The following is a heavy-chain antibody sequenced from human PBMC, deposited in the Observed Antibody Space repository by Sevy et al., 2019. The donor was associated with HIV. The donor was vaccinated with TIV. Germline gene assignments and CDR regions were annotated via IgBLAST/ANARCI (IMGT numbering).Heavy chain of an antibody. Sequence: GGCLRLSCAASGFTFSSYAMSWVRQAPGKGLEWVSAISGSGGSTYYADSVKGRFTISRDNSKNTLYLQMNSLRAEDTAVYYCAKDPVGSAKPVGSFDYWGQGTLVTVSS. CDR2: ISGSGGST. J-gene: IGHJ4*02. D-gene: IGHD3-10*01. V-gene: IGHV3-23*01. CDR3: AKDPVGSAKPVGSFDY. CDR1: GFTFSSYA.